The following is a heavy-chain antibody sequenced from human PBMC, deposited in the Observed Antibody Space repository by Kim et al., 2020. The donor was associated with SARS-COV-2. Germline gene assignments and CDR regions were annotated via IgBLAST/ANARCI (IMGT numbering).Heavy chain of an antibody. Sequence: GGSLRLSCAASGFTFSSYAMHWVRQAPGKGLEWVAVISYDGSNKYYADSVKGRFTISRDNSKNTLYLQMNSLRAEDTAVYYCARDVLLWFGELSGFDYWGQEPWSPSPQ. CDR2: ISYDGSNK. CDR1: GFTFSSYA. J-gene: IGHJ4*01. CDR3: ARDVLLWFGELSGFDY. D-gene: IGHD3-10*01. V-gene: IGHV3-30*04.